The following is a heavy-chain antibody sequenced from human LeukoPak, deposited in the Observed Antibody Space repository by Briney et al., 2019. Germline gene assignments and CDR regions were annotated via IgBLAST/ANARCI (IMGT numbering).Heavy chain of an antibody. CDR3: AKDQSSSSFYYFDY. J-gene: IGHJ4*02. CDR2: IRYDGSNK. CDR1: GFTFSSYG. D-gene: IGHD6-6*01. Sequence: PGGSLRLSCAASGFTFSSYGMHWVRQAPGKGLEWVAFIRYDGSNKYYADSVKGRFTISRDNSKNTLYLQMNSLRAEDTAVYYCAKDQSSSSFYYFDYWGQGTLVTVSS. V-gene: IGHV3-30*02.